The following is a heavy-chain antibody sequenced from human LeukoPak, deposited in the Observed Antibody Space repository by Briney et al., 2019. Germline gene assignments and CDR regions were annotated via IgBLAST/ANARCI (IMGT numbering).Heavy chain of an antibody. D-gene: IGHD1-20*01. CDR3: ARELITKWSCGDY. V-gene: IGHV3-9*01. Sequence: PGGSLRLSCAASGFTFDDYAMHWVRQAPGKGLEWVSGISWNSGSIGYADSVKGRFTISRDNAKNSLSLQMNSLRAEDTAVYYCARELITKWSCGDYWGQGTPVTVSP. J-gene: IGHJ4*02. CDR1: GFTFDDYA. CDR2: ISWNSGSI.